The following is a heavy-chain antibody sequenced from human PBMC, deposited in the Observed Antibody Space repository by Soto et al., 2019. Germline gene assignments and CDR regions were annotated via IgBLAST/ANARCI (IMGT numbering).Heavy chain of an antibody. D-gene: IGHD4-17*01. J-gene: IGHJ6*02. CDR1: GGSISSYY. CDR2: IYYSGST. CDR3: ARDDLQDGEWPYYYGMDV. Sequence: QVQLQESGPGLVKPSETLSLTCTVSGGSISSYYWSWIRQPPGKGLECIGYIYYSGSTNYNPSLKSRVTISVDTSKNQFSLKLSSVTAADTAVYYWARDDLQDGEWPYYYGMDVWGQGTTVTVSS. V-gene: IGHV4-59*01.